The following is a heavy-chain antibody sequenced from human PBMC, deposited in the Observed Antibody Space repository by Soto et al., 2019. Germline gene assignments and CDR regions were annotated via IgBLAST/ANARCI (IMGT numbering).Heavy chain of an antibody. Sequence: ASVKVSCKASGYTFTGYYMHWVRQAPGQGLEWMGRINPNSGGTNYAQKFQGWVTLTRDTSTSTVYMELSSLRSEDTAVYYCARVSEFQAFDIWGQGTMVTVSS. CDR1: GYTFTGYY. D-gene: IGHD3-3*01. CDR3: ARVSEFQAFDI. J-gene: IGHJ3*02. V-gene: IGHV1-2*04. CDR2: INPNSGGT.